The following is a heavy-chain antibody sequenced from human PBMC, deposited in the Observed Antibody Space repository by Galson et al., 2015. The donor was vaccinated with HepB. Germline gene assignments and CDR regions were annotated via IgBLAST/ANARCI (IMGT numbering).Heavy chain of an antibody. V-gene: IGHV3-23*01. CDR2: IVGSGGRT. CDR1: GITFSTYV. J-gene: IGHJ4*02. Sequence: SLRLSCAAPGITFSTYVMSWVRQAPGKGLEWVSSIVGSGGRTFYAGSVKGRFTISRDNSRNTLYLQMNRLRADDTAIYYCAKTSYCDGGPCFSGYFDSWGQGTLVAVSS. CDR3: AKTSYCDGGPCFSGYFDS. D-gene: IGHD2-21*01.